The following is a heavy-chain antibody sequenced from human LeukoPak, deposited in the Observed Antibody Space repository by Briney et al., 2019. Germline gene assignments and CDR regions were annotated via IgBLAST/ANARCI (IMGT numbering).Heavy chain of an antibody. CDR2: INHSGST. D-gene: IGHD5-12*01. J-gene: IGHJ6*03. V-gene: IGHV4-34*01. Sequence: SETLSLTCAVYGGSFSGYYWSWIRQPPGKGLEWIGEINHSGSTYYIPSLKSRVTISVDTSKNQFSLKLSSVTAADTAVYYCARGGSGYTITYYYYYYMDVWGKGTTVTVSS. CDR3: ARGGSGYTITYYYYYYMDV. CDR1: GGSFSGYY.